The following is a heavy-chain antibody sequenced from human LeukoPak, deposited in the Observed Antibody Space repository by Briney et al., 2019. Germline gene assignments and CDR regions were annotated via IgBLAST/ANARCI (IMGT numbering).Heavy chain of an antibody. CDR1: GYSISSGYY. Sequence: SETLSLTCAVSGYSISSGYYWGWIRQPPGKGLEWIGSIYHSRSTYYNPSLKSRLTISVDTPKNQFSLKLSSVTAADTAVYYCAREIVAVAGNYYYMDVWGKGTTVTVSS. CDR2: IYHSRST. D-gene: IGHD6-19*01. CDR3: AREIVAVAGNYYYMDV. V-gene: IGHV4-38-2*02. J-gene: IGHJ6*03.